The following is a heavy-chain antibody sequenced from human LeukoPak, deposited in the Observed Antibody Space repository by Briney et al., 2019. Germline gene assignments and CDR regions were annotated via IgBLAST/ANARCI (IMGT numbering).Heavy chain of an antibody. V-gene: IGHV3-33*01. D-gene: IGHD3-3*01. CDR1: GFTFSSYG. J-gene: IGHJ6*02. CDR3: ARVVYDFWSGYYSYGMDV. Sequence: GGSLRLSCAASGFTFSSYGMHWVRQAPGKGLEWVAVIWYDGSNKYYADSVKGRFTISRDNSKNTLYLQMNSQRAEDTAVYYCARVVYDFWSGYYSYGMDVWGQGTTVTVSS. CDR2: IWYDGSNK.